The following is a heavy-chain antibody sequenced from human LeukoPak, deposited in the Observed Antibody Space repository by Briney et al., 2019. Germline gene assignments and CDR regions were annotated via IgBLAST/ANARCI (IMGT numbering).Heavy chain of an antibody. J-gene: IGHJ4*02. CDR3: ARDFYTNYYHSRGDDFDY. V-gene: IGHV3-74*01. CDR2: ISPDGTTI. D-gene: IGHD3-22*01. CDR1: GFTFSEKW. Sequence: GGSLRLSCAASGFTFSEKWMHWGRPAPGKGLVWGSRISPDGTTISYADSAKGRFTISRDNAKNTVYLQMNSLRVEDTAVYYCARDFYTNYYHSRGDDFDYWGQGTLVTVSS.